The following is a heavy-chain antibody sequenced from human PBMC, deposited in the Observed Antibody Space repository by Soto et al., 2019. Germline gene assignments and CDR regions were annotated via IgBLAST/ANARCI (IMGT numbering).Heavy chain of an antibody. CDR1: GGSISSGGYY. CDR2: IYYSGST. CDR3: ATAIYSRDYYYYGMDV. J-gene: IGHJ6*02. D-gene: IGHD4-4*01. Sequence: QVQLQESGPGLVKPSQTLSLTCTVSGGSISSGGYYWSWIRQHPGKGLEWIGYIYYSGSTYYNPSLKSRVTISVDTSKNQFSLKLSSVTAADTAVYYCATAIYSRDYYYYGMDVWGQGTTVTVSS. V-gene: IGHV4-31*03.